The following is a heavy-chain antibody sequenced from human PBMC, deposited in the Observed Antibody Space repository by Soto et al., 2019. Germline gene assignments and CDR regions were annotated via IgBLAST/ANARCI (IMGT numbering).Heavy chain of an antibody. Sequence: SETLSLTCTVSGGSISSYYWIWIRQPPGKGLEWIGYFYSSGSTNYDPSLKSRVTMSVDTSKNQFSLKLTSVTAADTAVYYCAETGTTSSTAFDIWGQGTMVTVSS. CDR2: FYSSGST. D-gene: IGHD1-7*01. CDR3: AETGTTSSTAFDI. V-gene: IGHV4-59*01. CDR1: GGSISSYY. J-gene: IGHJ3*02.